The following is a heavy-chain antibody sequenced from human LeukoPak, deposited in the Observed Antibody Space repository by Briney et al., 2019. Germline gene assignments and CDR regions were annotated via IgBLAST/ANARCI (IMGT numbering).Heavy chain of an antibody. CDR1: GGSISSYY. D-gene: IGHD6-6*01. CDR2: IYTSGST. Sequence: SETLSLTCTVSGGSISSYYWSWIRQPARKGREWIGRIYTSGSTNYNPSLKSRVTMSVDTSKNQFSLKLSSVTAADTAVYYCARGGSSSAYYYYYMDVWGKGTTVTVSS. CDR3: ARGGSSSAYYYYYMDV. V-gene: IGHV4-4*07. J-gene: IGHJ6*03.